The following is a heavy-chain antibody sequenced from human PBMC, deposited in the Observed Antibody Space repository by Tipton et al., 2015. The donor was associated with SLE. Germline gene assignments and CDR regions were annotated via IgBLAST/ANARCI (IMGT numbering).Heavy chain of an antibody. D-gene: IGHD3-10*01. V-gene: IGHV4-39*07. CDR1: GGSISSSTYY. J-gene: IGHJ4*02. CDR3: ARTEQGTGSYYRLVFEI. Sequence: TLSLTCTVSGGSISSSTYYWGWIRQPPGKGLEWLWSIHYSGTTYDNPSLKSRVTISVDTSKNQFSLKLSSVTAADTAVYYCARTEQGTGSYYRLVFEIWGQGTLVTVSS. CDR2: IHYSGTT.